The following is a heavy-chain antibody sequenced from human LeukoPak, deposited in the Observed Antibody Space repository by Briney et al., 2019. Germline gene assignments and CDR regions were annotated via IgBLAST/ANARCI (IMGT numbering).Heavy chain of an antibody. Sequence: GGSLRLSCAASGFTFSSYWMSWVRQAPGKGLEWVSLIYTGGSSYYADSVKGRFTISRDNSKNTLYLQMNSLRAEDTAVYYCVREAGEYYFDYWGQGTLVTVSS. D-gene: IGHD3-16*01. J-gene: IGHJ4*02. CDR3: VREAGEYYFDY. CDR1: GFTFSSYW. V-gene: IGHV3-66*02. CDR2: IYTGGSS.